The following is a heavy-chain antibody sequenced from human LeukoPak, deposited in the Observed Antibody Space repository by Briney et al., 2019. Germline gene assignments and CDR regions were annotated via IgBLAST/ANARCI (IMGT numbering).Heavy chain of an antibody. Sequence: VASVKVSCKASGYTFTSYAMNWVRQAPGQGLEWMGWINTNTGNPTYARGFTGRFVFSLDTSVSTAYLQISSLKAEDTAVYYCARGPTNYYDSEYYWGQGTLVTVSS. D-gene: IGHD3-22*01. CDR1: GYTFTSYA. J-gene: IGHJ4*02. CDR3: ARGPTNYYDSEYY. V-gene: IGHV7-4-1*02. CDR2: INTNTGNP.